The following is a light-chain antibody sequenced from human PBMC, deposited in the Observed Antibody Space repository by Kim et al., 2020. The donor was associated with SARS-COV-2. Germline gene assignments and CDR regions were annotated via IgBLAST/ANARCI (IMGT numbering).Light chain of an antibody. CDR2: QAS. Sequence: GNRVTITCRASQRVDSWLAWYQQKPGKAPKLLIYQASKLASGVPSRFSGSGSGTDFTLTISNLQPDDSAIYYCKQYETYWTFGPGTKLEI. J-gene: IGKJ1*01. CDR3: KQYETYWT. CDR1: QRVDSW. V-gene: IGKV1-5*03.